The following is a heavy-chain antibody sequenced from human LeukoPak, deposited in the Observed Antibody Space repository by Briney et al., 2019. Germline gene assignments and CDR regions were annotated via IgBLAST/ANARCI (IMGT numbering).Heavy chain of an antibody. CDR2: ISGSGGST. V-gene: IGHV3-23*01. D-gene: IGHD2-2*01. CDR3: AKDIVVVPAAPNDAFDI. Sequence: QPGGSLRLSCAASGFTFSSYAMSWVRQAPGKGLGWVSAISGSGGSTYYADSVKGRFTISRDNSKNTLYLQMNSLRAEDTAVYYCAKDIVVVPAAPNDAFDIWGQGTMVTVSS. CDR1: GFTFSSYA. J-gene: IGHJ3*02.